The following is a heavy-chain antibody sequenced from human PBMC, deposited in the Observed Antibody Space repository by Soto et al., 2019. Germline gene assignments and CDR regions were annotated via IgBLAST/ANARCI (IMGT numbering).Heavy chain of an antibody. J-gene: IGHJ4*02. D-gene: IGHD3-10*01. CDR1: GFSLRTSGVG. CDR3: VHRLSTYGLHY. V-gene: IGHV2-5*02. Sequence: QITLKESGPTLVKPTQTLTLTCTFSGFSLRTSGVGVGWIRQPPGQALEWLALNLWDDEKRYSPLLKSRLTIPKDASQNQVVLTMTNMDPVDTATYYCVHRLSTYGLHYWGQGILVTVSS. CDR2: NLWDDEK.